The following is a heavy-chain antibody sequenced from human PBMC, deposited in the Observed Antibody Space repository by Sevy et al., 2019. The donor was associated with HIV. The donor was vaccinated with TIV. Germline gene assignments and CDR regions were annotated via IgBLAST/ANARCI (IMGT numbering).Heavy chain of an antibody. CDR1: GFTFSDYY. CDR3: ARGEKIVVVPAAIVSYYYGMDV. D-gene: IGHD2-2*02. CDR2: ISSSGSTI. Sequence: GGSLRLSCAASGFTFSDYYMSWIRQAPGKGLEWVSYISSSGSTIYYADSVKGRFTISRDNAKNSLYLQMNSLRVEDTAVYYCARGEKIVVVPAAIVSYYYGMDVWGQGATVTVSS. V-gene: IGHV3-11*01. J-gene: IGHJ6*02.